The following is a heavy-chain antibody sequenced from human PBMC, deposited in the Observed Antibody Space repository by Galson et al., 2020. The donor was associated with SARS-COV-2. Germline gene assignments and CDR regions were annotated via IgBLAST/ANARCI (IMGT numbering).Heavy chain of an antibody. CDR3: TKDLSYCIITTCYEAFDI. V-gene: IGHV3-23*01. Sequence: GGSLRLSCAASGFTFSSYAMSWVRQAPGKGLEWVSTISDSGDSTYYADSVKGRFTISRDTSKSTLYLQMNSLRAEDTAIYYCTKDLSYCIITTCYEAFDIWGQGTMVTGSS. J-gene: IGHJ3*02. D-gene: IGHD2-2*01. CDR1: GFTFSSYA. CDR2: ISDSGDST.